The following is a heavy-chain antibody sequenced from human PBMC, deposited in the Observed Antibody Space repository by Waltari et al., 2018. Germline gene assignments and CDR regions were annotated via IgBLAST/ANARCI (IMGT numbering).Heavy chain of an antibody. Sequence: QVQLVQSGAEVKKPGSSVKVSCKASGGTFSSYAISWVRQAPGQGLEWMGRIIPNLGIANSARKFQGRVTSTADKSTSTAYMELSSLRSEDTAVYYCARGADTAMVNYYYYGMDVWGQGTTVTVSS. CDR3: ARGADTAMVNYYYYGMDV. CDR2: IIPNLGIA. V-gene: IGHV1-69*09. J-gene: IGHJ6*02. D-gene: IGHD5-18*01. CDR1: GGTFSSYA.